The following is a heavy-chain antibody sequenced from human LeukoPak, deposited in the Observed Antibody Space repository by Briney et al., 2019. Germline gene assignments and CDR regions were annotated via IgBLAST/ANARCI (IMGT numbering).Heavy chain of an antibody. CDR2: IYTSGNT. V-gene: IGHV4-4*07. J-gene: IGHJ4*02. CDR1: DGAIAGYS. Sequence: PSETLSLTCTVSDGAIAGYSWSWIRQPAGKGLEWIGRIYTSGNTNYNPSLKSRVTISVDTSKNQFSLKLSSVTAADTAVYYCARGEVRLDYWGQGTLVTVSA. D-gene: IGHD4-11*01. CDR3: ARGEVRLDY.